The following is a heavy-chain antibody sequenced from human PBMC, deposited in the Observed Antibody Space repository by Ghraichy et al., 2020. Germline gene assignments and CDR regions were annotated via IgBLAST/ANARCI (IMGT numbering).Heavy chain of an antibody. CDR3: ARTTVTHNFDY. V-gene: IGHV3-21*01. CDR2: ISSSSSYI. CDR1: GFTFSSYS. Sequence: GSLNISCAASGFTFSSYSMNWVRQAPGKGLEWVSSISSSSSYIYYADSVKGRFTISRDNAKNSLYLQMNSLRAEDTAVYYCARTTVTHNFDYWGQGTLVTVSS. J-gene: IGHJ4*02. D-gene: IGHD4-17*01.